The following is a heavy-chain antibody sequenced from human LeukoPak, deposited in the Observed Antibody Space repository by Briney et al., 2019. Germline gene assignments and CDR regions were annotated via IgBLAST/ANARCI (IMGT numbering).Heavy chain of an antibody. CDR2: IDGNGDST. V-gene: IGHV3-23*01. J-gene: IGHJ6*02. Sequence: PGGSLRLSCEASGFTFKNYAMSWVRQAPGKGLEWVSSIDGNGDSTYYADSVKGRFTISRDNSKNTLGLQMNSLRADDSAVYYCAKDSRLTIKPGSYYYYYGMDVWGQGTTVTVSS. CDR1: GFTFKNYA. CDR3: AKDSRLTIKPGSYYYYYGMDV. D-gene: IGHD3-9*01.